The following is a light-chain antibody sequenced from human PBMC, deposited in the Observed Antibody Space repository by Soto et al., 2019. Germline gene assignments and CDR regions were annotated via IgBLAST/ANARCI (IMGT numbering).Light chain of an antibody. CDR3: CSYGGSHVV. CDR1: TSDVGSYKL. V-gene: IGLV2-23*01. CDR2: EGS. J-gene: IGLJ2*01. Sequence: QSALTQPASVSGSPGQSITISCTGTTSDVGSYKLVTWYQHHPGKAPKPISYEGSKRLSGVSIRLSVCKSGNTASLTISGLQAEDEADYYCCSYGGSHVVFGGGTKLTVL.